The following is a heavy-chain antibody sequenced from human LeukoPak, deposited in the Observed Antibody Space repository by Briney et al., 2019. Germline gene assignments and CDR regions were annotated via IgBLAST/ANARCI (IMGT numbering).Heavy chain of an antibody. CDR1: GFTVDSNY. CDR2: IYTGGNT. Sequence: GGSLRLSCAASGFTVDSNYLSWVRQAPGKGLGWVSTIYTGGNTYYAASVKGRFTISRDFSKNTVFLHMNSLRAEDTAMYYCARGDDSGYYDYFDYWGQGALVTVSS. V-gene: IGHV3-53*01. J-gene: IGHJ4*02. D-gene: IGHD3-22*01. CDR3: ARGDDSGYYDYFDY.